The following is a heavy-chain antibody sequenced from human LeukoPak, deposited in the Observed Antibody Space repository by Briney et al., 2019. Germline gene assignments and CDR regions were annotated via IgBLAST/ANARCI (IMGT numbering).Heavy chain of an antibody. V-gene: IGHV3-23*01. CDR3: AKPSSSSWLLDWFDP. Sequence: HPGGSLRLSCAASGFTFSSYAMSWVRQAPGKGLEWVSAISGSGGSTYYADSVKGRFTISRDNSKNTLYLQMNSLRAEDTAVYYCAKPSSSSWLLDWFDPWGQGTLVTVSS. CDR1: GFTFSSYA. J-gene: IGHJ5*02. D-gene: IGHD6-13*01. CDR2: ISGSGGST.